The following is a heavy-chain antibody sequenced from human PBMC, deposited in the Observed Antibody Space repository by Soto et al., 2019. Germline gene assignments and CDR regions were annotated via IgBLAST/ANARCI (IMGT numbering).Heavy chain of an antibody. CDR1: GFTFSSYA. CDR2: ISYDGSNK. J-gene: IGHJ6*02. CDR3: ARDYRNWNYEGGIDV. D-gene: IGHD1-7*01. V-gene: IGHV3-30-3*01. Sequence: QVQLVESGGGVVQPGRSLRLSCAASGFTFSSYAMHWVRQAPGKGLEWVAVISYDGSNKYYADSVKGRFTISRDNSKNTLYLQMNSLRAEDTAVYYCARDYRNWNYEGGIDVWGQGTTVTVSS.